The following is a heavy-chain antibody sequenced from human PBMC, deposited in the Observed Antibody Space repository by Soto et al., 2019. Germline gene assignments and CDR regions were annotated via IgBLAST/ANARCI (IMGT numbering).Heavy chain of an antibody. D-gene: IGHD3-3*01. CDR3: ARDKDDFWSGYSNDGFDP. CDR2: ISAYNGNT. J-gene: IGHJ5*02. Sequence: ASVKVSCKASGYTFTSYGISWVRQAPGQGLEWMGWISAYNGNTNYAQKLQGRVTMTTDTSTSAAYMELRSLRSDDTAVYYCARDKDDFWSGYSNDGFDPWGQGTLVTVSS. V-gene: IGHV1-18*01. CDR1: GYTFTSYG.